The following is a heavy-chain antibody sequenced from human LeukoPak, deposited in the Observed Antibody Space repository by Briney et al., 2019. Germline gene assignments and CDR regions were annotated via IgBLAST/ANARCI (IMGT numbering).Heavy chain of an antibody. CDR3: ARLDYGDYAHLY. CDR1: GGTFSSYA. CDR2: IIPILGIA. D-gene: IGHD4-17*01. Sequence: SVKVSCKASGGTFSSYAISWVRQAPGQGLEWMGRIIPILGIANYAQKFQGRVTITAYKSTSTAYMELSSLRSEDTAVYYCARLDYGDYAHLYWGQGTLVTVSS. V-gene: IGHV1-69*04. J-gene: IGHJ4*02.